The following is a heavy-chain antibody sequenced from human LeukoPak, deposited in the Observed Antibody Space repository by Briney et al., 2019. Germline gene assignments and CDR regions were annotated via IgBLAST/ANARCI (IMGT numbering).Heavy chain of an antibody. CDR2: ISYDGSNK. Sequence: PGGSLRLSCAASGFTFSSYGMHWVRQAPGKGLEWVAVISYDGSNKYYADSVKGRFTISRDNSKNTLYLQMNSLRAEDTAVYYCAKDRSGYCSSTSCYALGDYWGQGTLVTVSS. V-gene: IGHV3-30*18. J-gene: IGHJ4*02. D-gene: IGHD2-2*01. CDR1: GFTFSSYG. CDR3: AKDRSGYCSSTSCYALGDY.